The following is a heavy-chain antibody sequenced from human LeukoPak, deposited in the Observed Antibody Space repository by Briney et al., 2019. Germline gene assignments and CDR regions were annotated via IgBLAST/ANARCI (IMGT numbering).Heavy chain of an antibody. J-gene: IGHJ4*02. V-gene: IGHV4-30-4*01. CDR3: ARVKVGALDY. CDR1: GGSISSGDYY. CDR2: IYYSGST. Sequence: SETLSLTCTVSGGSISSGDYYWSWIRQPPGKGLEWIGYIYYSGSTYYNPSLKSRVTISVDTSKNQCSLKLSSVTAADTAVYYCARVKVGALDYWGQGTLVTVSS.